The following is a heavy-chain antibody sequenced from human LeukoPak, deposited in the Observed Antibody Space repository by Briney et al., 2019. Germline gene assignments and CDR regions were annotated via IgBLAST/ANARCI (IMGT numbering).Heavy chain of an antibody. D-gene: IGHD6-13*01. CDR3: ARDGSNWANWLNP. CDR2: INGGGSST. CDR1: GFXFSNSW. Sequence: GGSLRLSCAASGFXFSNSWMYWVRQAPGKGLVWVSRINGGGSSTTYAETVKGRFTISRDNAKNTLYLEMRSLRPEDTAVYYCARDGSNWANWLNPWGQGTLVTVSS. J-gene: IGHJ5*02. V-gene: IGHV3-74*01.